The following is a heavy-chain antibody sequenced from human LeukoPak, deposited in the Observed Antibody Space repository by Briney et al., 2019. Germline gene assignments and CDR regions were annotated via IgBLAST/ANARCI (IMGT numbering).Heavy chain of an antibody. Sequence: PGGSLRLSCAASGFTFSRYWMHWVRQAPGKGLVWVSHINSDGSSTSNADSMKGRFTISRDNSKNTLYLQMNSLRAEDTAVYYCARVAYCSGGGCYATSFDYWGQGTLVTVSS. J-gene: IGHJ4*02. V-gene: IGHV3-74*01. D-gene: IGHD2-15*01. CDR3: ARVAYCSGGGCYATSFDY. CDR2: INSDGSST. CDR1: GFTFSRYW.